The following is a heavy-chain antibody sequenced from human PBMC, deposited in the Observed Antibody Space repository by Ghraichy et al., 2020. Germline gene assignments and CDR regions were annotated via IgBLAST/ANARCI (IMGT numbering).Heavy chain of an antibody. V-gene: IGHV3-48*01. CDR2: ISSDTTI. CDR1: GFTFSSSA. D-gene: IGHD1-14*01. CDR3: ARGRNHAFDI. Sequence: GGSLRLSCAASGFTFSSSAMNWIRQAPGKGLEWVSFISSDTTIFYADSVKGRFTISRDNAKNSLYLQVNSLRAEDTAIYYCARGRNHAFDIWGQGTMVTVSS. J-gene: IGHJ3*02.